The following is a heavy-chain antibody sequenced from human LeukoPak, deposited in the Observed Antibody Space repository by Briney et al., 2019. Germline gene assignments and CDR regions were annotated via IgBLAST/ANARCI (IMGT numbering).Heavy chain of an antibody. CDR3: ARVGDGLNDAFDI. CDR2: INPNSGGT. D-gene: IGHD5-24*01. V-gene: IGHV1-2*06. J-gene: IGHJ3*02. Sequence: AXVKVSCKASGYTFTGYYMNWVRQAPGQGLEGMGRINPNSGGTNYAQKFQGRVTMTRDTSISTAYMELSRLRSDDTAVYYCARVGDGLNDAFDIWGRGTMVTVSS. CDR1: GYTFTGYY.